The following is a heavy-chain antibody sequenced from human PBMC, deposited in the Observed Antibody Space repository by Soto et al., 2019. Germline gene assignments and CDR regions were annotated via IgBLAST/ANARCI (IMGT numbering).Heavy chain of an antibody. CDR1: GGTFSSYA. CDR2: IIPIFGTA. CDR3: ARLGYCSSTSCYGVYYYGMDV. V-gene: IGHV1-69*01. D-gene: IGHD2-2*01. J-gene: IGHJ6*02. Sequence: QVQLVQSGAEVKKPGSSVKVSCKASGGTFSSYAISWVRQAPGQGLEWMGGIIPIFGTANYAQKFQGRVTITADESTSTAYMELSSLRSEDTAVYYCARLGYCSSTSCYGVYYYGMDVWGQGTTVTVSS.